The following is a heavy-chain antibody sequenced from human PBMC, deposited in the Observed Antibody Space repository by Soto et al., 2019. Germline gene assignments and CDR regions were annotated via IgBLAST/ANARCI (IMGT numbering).Heavy chain of an antibody. J-gene: IGHJ4*02. CDR1: GFTVSNNY. CDR2: ISYHGSNK. V-gene: IGHV3-30*18. D-gene: IGHD5-18*01. CDR3: AKDRQLGSSLYYFDY. Sequence: GGSLRLSCAVSGFTVSNNYMHWVRQAPGKGLEWVAVISYHGSNKDYADSVKGRFTISRDNSKNTLYLQMNSLRGEDTAVYYCAKDRQLGSSLYYFDYWGQGTLVTVSS.